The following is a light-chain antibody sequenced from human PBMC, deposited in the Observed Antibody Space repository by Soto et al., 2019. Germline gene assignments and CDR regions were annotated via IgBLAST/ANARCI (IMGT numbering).Light chain of an antibody. Sequence: AIQLTQSPSSLSASVGDRVTITCRASQGISSALAWYQQKTGKAPKHLSYNASSLESGDPSSFSGSGSGTDFTLTISSLQPEDFATYYCNLSTNYPYTFAGGITEDI. V-gene: IGKV1D-13*01. CDR3: NLSTNYPYT. CDR2: NAS. CDR1: QGISSA. J-gene: IGKJ4*01.